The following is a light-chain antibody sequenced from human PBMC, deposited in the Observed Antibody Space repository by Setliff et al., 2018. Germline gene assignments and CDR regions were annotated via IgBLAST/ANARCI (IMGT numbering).Light chain of an antibody. J-gene: IGLJ1*01. CDR1: SSNIGGNT. CDR3: AAWDDSLTGSYV. Sequence: QSALAQPPSTSGTPGQRVTISCSGSSSNIGGNTVNWYQQLPGTAPRLLNFSNNDRPSGVPNRFTGSKSGTSASLTISGLQSEDEGDYYCAAWDDSLTGSYVFGTGTKVTVL. CDR2: SNN. V-gene: IGLV1-44*01.